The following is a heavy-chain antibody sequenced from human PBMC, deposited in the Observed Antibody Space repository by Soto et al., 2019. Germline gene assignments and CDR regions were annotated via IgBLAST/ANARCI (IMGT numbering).Heavy chain of an antibody. V-gene: IGHV4-59*01. CDR2: IYYSGST. J-gene: IGHJ4*02. D-gene: IGHD3-3*01. CDR3: GRGFLGCLLYFDY. CDR1: GCSISSYY. Sequence: SETLSLTCTVSGCSISSYYWSWIRQPPGKGLEWIGYIYYSGSTNYNPSLKSRVTISVDTSKNQFSLKLSSVTAADTAVYYCGRGFLGCLLYFDYGGQGPLVTASS.